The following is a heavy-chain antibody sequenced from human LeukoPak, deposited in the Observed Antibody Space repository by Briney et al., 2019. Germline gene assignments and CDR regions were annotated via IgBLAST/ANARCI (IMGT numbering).Heavy chain of an antibody. J-gene: IGHJ6*03. Sequence: PSETLSLTCAISGDSFSNSKWWSWVRQPPGKGLEWIGQIYHSGSTNYNPSLKSRVTISVDQSKNHFSLKVSSVTAADTAVYYCATQGYYDFWSGYSNYMDVWGKGTTVTVSS. CDR2: IYHSGST. CDR1: GDSFSNSKW. V-gene: IGHV4-4*02. D-gene: IGHD3-3*01. CDR3: ATQGYYDFWSGYSNYMDV.